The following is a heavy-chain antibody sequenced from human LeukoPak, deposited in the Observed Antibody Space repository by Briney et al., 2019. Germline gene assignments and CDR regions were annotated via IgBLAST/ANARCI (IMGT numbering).Heavy chain of an antibody. CDR2: IYYSGST. D-gene: IGHD3-22*01. J-gene: IGHJ3*02. V-gene: IGHV4-30-4*01. CDR1: GGSISSGDYY. CDR3: AREFDSSGYPDAFDI. Sequence: PSQTLSLTCTVSGGSISSGDYYWSWIRQPPGKGLEWIGYIYYSGSTYYNPSLKSRVTISVDTSKNQFSLKLSSVTAADTAVYYCAREFDSSGYPDAFDIWGQGTMVTVSS.